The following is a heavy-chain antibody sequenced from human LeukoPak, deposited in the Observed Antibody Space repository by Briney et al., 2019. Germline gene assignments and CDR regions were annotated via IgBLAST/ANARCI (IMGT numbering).Heavy chain of an antibody. CDR2: INPSSRST. Sequence: ASVKVSCKASGYTFSTYYLHWVRQAPGQGLDWMGIINPSSRSTTYAQTFEGRVTMTSDTSTSTVYMELSRLRSEDTAVYYCASSDCSGGSCFILDYWGQGTLVTVSS. CDR1: GYTFSTYY. J-gene: IGHJ4*02. CDR3: ASSDCSGGSCFILDY. V-gene: IGHV1-46*01. D-gene: IGHD2-15*01.